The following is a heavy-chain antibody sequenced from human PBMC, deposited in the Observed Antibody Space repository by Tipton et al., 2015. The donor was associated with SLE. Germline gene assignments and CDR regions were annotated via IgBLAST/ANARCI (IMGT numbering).Heavy chain of an antibody. V-gene: IGHV4-59*12. J-gene: IGHJ6*03. CDR3: ARAPGLERSYYYYYYMDV. Sequence: TLSLTCTVSGGSISSYHWNWIRQPPGKGLEWIGYIYYSGSTNYNPSLKSRVTISVNTSKNQFSLKLTSVTAADTAVYYCARAPGLERSYYYYYYMDVWGKGTTVTVSS. D-gene: IGHD1-1*01. CDR1: GGSISSYH. CDR2: IYYSGST.